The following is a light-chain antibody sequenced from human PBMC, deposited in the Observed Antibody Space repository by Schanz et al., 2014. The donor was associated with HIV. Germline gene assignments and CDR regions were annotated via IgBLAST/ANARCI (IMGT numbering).Light chain of an antibody. V-gene: IGKV3-20*01. Sequence: EIVLTQSPATLSLSPGERATLSCRASQSVTSYLAWYQQKPGQAPRLLIYGASTRATGIPARFSGSGSGTDFTLTITRLEPEDFAVYYCHQYGSSPRTFGQGTKVEI. CDR2: GAS. CDR3: HQYGSSPRT. CDR1: QSVTSY. J-gene: IGKJ1*01.